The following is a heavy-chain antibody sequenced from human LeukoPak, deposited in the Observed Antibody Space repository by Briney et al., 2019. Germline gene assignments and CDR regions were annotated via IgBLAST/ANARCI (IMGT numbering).Heavy chain of an antibody. Sequence: SETLSLTCTVSGASMNTYYWRWIRQSPENGLEWLGFVFSRGTTNLNPSFKSRLIMSIDTSKNQFSLRLSSVTAADTAVYFCARSWAAKWELPGQFDSWGQGRLVSVSS. J-gene: IGHJ4*02. D-gene: IGHD1-26*01. CDR1: GASMNTYY. CDR3: ARSWAAKWELPGQFDS. V-gene: IGHV4-59*08. CDR2: VFSRGTT.